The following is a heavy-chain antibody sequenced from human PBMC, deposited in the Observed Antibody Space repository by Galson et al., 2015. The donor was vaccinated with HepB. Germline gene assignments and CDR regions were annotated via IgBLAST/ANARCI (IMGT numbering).Heavy chain of an antibody. Sequence: SLRLSCAFSGFPCDDFAMHWVRQSPGKGLEWVSGLYCKTGGTGYADSVRGRFTVSRDNAQKFLFPQMNSLRVEDTALYYCLRETSPGGADVWGQGTAVTVSS. J-gene: IGHJ6*02. CDR2: LYCKTGGT. CDR3: LRETSPGGADV. V-gene: IGHV3-9*01. D-gene: IGHD4-17*01. CDR1: GFPCDDFA.